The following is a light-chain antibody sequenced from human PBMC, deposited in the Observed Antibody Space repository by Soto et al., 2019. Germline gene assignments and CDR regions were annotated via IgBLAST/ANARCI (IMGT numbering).Light chain of an antibody. CDR1: ASNIGRDP. Sequence: QSVLTQPPSASGAPGQRVTISCSGSASNIGRDPVNWYQQVPGTAPKLLIYKNNHRPSGVPARFSGSKSGTSASLVISGLQSEDEAEYFCAGWDGSLKGFVFGTGTKVTVL. V-gene: IGLV1-44*01. CDR3: AGWDGSLKGFV. CDR2: KNN. J-gene: IGLJ1*01.